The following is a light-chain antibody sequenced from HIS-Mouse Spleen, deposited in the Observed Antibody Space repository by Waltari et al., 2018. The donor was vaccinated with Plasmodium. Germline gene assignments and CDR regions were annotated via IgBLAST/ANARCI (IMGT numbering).Light chain of an antibody. CDR3: CSYAGSRV. Sequence: QSALTQPASVSGSPGQSITISCTGTSSDVGSYNLVSWYQPHPGKAPKLMIYEGSKRPAGFSNRFSGSKSRNTASLTISGLLAEDEADYYCCSYAGSRVFGGGTKLTVL. J-gene: IGLJ2*01. CDR2: EGS. CDR1: SSDVGSYNL. V-gene: IGLV2-23*01.